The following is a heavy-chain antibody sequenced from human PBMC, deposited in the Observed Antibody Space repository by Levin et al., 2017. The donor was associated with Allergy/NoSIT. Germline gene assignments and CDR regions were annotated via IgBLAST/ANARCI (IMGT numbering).Heavy chain of an antibody. V-gene: IGHV3-74*01. J-gene: IGHJ3*02. CDR3: ARVGFRYSSGWYERWAFDT. D-gene: IGHD6-19*01. Sequence: GGSLRLSCAASGFTFSSYWMHWVRQAPGKGLVWVSRINSDGSSTSYADSVKGRFTISRDNAKNTLYLQMNSLRAEDTAVYYCARVGFRYSSGWYERWAFDTWGQGTMVTVSS. CDR1: GFTFSSYW. CDR2: INSDGSST.